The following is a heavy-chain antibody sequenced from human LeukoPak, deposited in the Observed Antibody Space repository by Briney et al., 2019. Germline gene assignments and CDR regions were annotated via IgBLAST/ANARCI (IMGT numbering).Heavy chain of an antibody. Sequence: ASVKVSCKASGYTFTAYYMHWVRQAPGQGLEWMGWINPNSGGTNYAQKFQGRVTMTRDTSISTVYMEMSKLRFDDTAVYYCARQKELGINDYWGQGTQVTVSS. CDR2: INPNSGGT. J-gene: IGHJ4*02. CDR3: ARQKELGINDY. CDR1: GYTFTAYY. V-gene: IGHV1-2*02. D-gene: IGHD7-27*01.